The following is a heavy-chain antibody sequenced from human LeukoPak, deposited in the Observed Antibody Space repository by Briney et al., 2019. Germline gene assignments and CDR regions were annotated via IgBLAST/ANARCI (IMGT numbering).Heavy chain of an antibody. CDR3: ARAPNYDFWSGYLDY. CDR2: IYYSGST. J-gene: IGHJ4*02. D-gene: IGHD3-3*01. CDR1: GGSISPYY. V-gene: IGHV4-59*08. Sequence: SETLSLTCTVSGGSISPYYWSWIRQPPGKGLEWIGYIYYSGSTNHNPSLKSRVTISVDTSKNHFSLKLSSVTAADTAVYYCARAPNYDFWSGYLDYWGQGTLVTVSS.